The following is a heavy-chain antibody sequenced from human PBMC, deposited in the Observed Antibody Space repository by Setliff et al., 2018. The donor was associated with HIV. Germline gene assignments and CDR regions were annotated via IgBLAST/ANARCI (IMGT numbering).Heavy chain of an antibody. CDR2: ISSSSSYI. D-gene: IGHD6-19*01. J-gene: IGHJ5*02. V-gene: IGHV3-21*01. CDR1: GFTFSSYS. Sequence: GGSLRLSCAASGFTFSSYSMNWVRQAPGKGLEWVSSISSSSSYIYYADSVKGRFTISRDNAKNSLYLQMNSLRAEDTAVYYCARDTSGWPNWFDPWGQGTLVTVSS. CDR3: ARDTSGWPNWFDP.